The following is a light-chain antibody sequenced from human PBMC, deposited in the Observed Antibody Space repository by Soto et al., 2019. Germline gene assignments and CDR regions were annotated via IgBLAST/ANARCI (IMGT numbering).Light chain of an antibody. V-gene: IGLV1-47*01. CDR2: ANN. Sequence: QSVLTQPPSASGTPGQRVTISCSGSGSNVETSYVYWYQQLPGTAPKLLIYANNQRPSGVPDRFSGTKSGTSASLAISGLRSEDEADYYCAAWDDSLSGRVFGGGTKLTVL. J-gene: IGLJ3*02. CDR1: GSNVETSY. CDR3: AAWDDSLSGRV.